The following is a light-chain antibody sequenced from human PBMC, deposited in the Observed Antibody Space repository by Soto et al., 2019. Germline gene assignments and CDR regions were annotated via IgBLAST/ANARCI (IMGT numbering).Light chain of an antibody. CDR1: QIVSANY. CDR3: QHFGDSPLLT. J-gene: IGKJ4*01. V-gene: IGKV3-20*01. Sequence: EIVLTQFPDTLSLSPGERVTLSCRASQIVSANYLAWYQQRPGQTPRLLIYGASSRATGVPDRFSGSGSGTDFTLTISRLETEDFAVYYCQHFGDSPLLTFGGGTRVEIK. CDR2: GAS.